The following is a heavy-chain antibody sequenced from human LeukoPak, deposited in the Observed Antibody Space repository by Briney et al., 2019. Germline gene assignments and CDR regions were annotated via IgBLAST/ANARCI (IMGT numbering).Heavy chain of an antibody. CDR2: IKSKTDGGTT. J-gene: IGHJ3*02. D-gene: IGHD6-19*01. V-gene: IGHV3-15*01. Sequence: PGGSLRLSCAASGVTFSNAWMSWVRQAPGKGLEWVGRIKSKTDGGTTAYAAPVKGRFTISRDDSKNTLYLQMNSLKTEDTAVYYCTTDEVAGNAFDIWGQGTMVTVSS. CDR3: TTDEVAGNAFDI. CDR1: GVTFSNAW.